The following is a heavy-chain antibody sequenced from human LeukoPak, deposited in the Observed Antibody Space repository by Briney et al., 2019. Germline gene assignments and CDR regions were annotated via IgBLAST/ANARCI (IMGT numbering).Heavy chain of an antibody. CDR2: IYYSEST. D-gene: IGHD3-3*01. Sequence: SETLSLTCTVSGGSISSSRYYWGWIRQPREKGLEGIGRIYYSESTSYNPSLKSRVTISVDTSKTQFSLKLSSVTAADTAVYYCARYYDFWSGYHDYWGQGRLVTVSS. J-gene: IGHJ4*02. CDR1: GGSISSSRYY. V-gene: IGHV4-39*01. CDR3: ARYYDFWSGYHDY.